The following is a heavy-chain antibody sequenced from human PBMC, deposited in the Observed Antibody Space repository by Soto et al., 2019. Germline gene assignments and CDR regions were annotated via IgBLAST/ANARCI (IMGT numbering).Heavy chain of an antibody. CDR1: GDPFTSYY. V-gene: IGHV1-46*01. Sequence: ASVKVFCKASGDPFTSYYRHWVRQAPGKGPEWMGRINVSDGSTRYAQKFQGGVTMTRDMYTRTVYMELSRLSSEDTAVYYCAREGQLAATSLDHWG. D-gene: IGHD2-15*01. CDR2: INVSDGST. J-gene: IGHJ2*01. CDR3: AREGQLAATSLDH.